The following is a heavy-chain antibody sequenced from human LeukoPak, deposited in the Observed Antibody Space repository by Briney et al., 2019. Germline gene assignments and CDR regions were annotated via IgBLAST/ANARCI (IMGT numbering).Heavy chain of an antibody. J-gene: IGHJ4*02. CDR3: ARHLMAVAGWKFDY. Sequence: SETLSLTCTVSGGSISSYQWSWIRQPPGKGLEWIGSIYYSGSTYYNPSLKSRVTISVDTSKNQFSLKLSSVTAADTAVYYCARHLMAVAGWKFDYWGQGTLVTVSS. V-gene: IGHV4-39*01. CDR1: GGSISSYQ. CDR2: IYYSGST. D-gene: IGHD6-19*01.